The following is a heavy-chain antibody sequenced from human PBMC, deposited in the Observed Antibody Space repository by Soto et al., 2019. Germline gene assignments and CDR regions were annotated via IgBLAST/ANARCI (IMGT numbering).Heavy chain of an antibody. Sequence: SVKVSCKASGVTFSSYAISWVRRAPGQGLEWMGGIIPIFGTANYAQKFQGRVTITADESTSTAYMELSSLRSEDTAVYYCARDWVYGSGKYTPFDPWGQGTLVTVSS. J-gene: IGHJ5*02. CDR3: ARDWVYGSGKYTPFDP. CDR1: GVTFSSYA. CDR2: IIPIFGTA. D-gene: IGHD3-10*01. V-gene: IGHV1-69*13.